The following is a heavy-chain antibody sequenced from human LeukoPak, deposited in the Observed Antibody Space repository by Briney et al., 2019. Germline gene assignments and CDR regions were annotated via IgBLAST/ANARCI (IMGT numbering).Heavy chain of an antibody. D-gene: IGHD6-19*01. CDR1: GGSFSGYY. V-gene: IGHV4-34*01. CDR2: TNHSGST. J-gene: IGHJ4*02. CDR3: ARGLANRAVAGSYRY. Sequence: SETLSLTCAVYGGSFSGYYWSWIRQPPGKGLEWIGETNHSGSTNYNPSLKSRVTISVDTSKNQFSLKLSSVTAADTAVYYCARGLANRAVAGSYRYWGQGTLVTVSS.